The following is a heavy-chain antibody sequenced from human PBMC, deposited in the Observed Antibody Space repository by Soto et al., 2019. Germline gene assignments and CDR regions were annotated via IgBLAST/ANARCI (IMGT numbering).Heavy chain of an antibody. Sequence: ASVKVSCKASGYTFTSYGISWVRQAPGQGLEWMGWISAYNGNTNYAQKLQGRVTMTTDTSTSTAYMELRSLRSDDTAVYYCARDGRGTAIGFTAGDWFDPWGPGTLDTVS. CDR1: GYTFTSYG. V-gene: IGHV1-18*01. J-gene: IGHJ5*02. CDR2: ISAYNGNT. CDR3: ARDGRGTAIGFTAGDWFDP. D-gene: IGHD5-18*01.